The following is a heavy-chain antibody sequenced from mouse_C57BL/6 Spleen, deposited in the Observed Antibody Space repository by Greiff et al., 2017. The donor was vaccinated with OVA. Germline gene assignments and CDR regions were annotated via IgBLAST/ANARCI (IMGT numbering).Heavy chain of an antibody. CDR2: ISSGGSYT. CDR3: ARRSMVTTGYFDV. D-gene: IGHD2-2*01. Sequence: EVMLVESGGDLVKPGGSLKLSCAASGFTFSSYGMSWVRQTPDKRLAWVATISSGGSYTYYPDSVKGRFTISRDNAKNTLYLQMRSLKSEDTARYYCARRSMVTTGYFDVWGTGTTVTVSS. J-gene: IGHJ1*03. CDR1: GFTFSSYG. V-gene: IGHV5-6*02.